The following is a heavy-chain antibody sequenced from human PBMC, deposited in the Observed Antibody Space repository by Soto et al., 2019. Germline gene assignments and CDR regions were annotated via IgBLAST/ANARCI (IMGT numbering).Heavy chain of an antibody. CDR3: ARLELGQMILY. CDR1: GGSISSYY. CDR2: IYYSGST. D-gene: IGHD2-15*01. J-gene: IGHJ4*02. Sequence: SETLSLTCTVFGGSISSYYWSWIRQPPGKGLEWIGYIYYSGSTNYNPSLKSRVTISVDTSKNQFSLELSSVTAADTAVYYCARLELGQMILYWGQGTLVTVSS. V-gene: IGHV4-59*08.